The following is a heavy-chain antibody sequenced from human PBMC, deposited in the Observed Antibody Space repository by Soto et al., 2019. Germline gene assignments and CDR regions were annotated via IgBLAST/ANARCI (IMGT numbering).Heavy chain of an antibody. D-gene: IGHD5-12*01. CDR3: ARHHGPTTSENWFDP. CDR2: ISTYSGDT. Sequence: QVHLVQSGVEVKTPGASVKVSCQASGYTFFTYDISWVRQAPGQGLGWMGWISTYSGDTKYAQKFQGRVTMTTDTSTTTAYLELRSLRSADTAVYYCARHHGPTTSENWFDPWGQGNLVTVSS. CDR1: GYTFFTYD. V-gene: IGHV1-18*01. J-gene: IGHJ5*02.